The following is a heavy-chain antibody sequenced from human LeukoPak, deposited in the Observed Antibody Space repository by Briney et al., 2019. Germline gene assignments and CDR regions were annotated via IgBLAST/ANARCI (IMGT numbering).Heavy chain of an antibody. V-gene: IGHV3-21*01. J-gene: IGHJ4*02. CDR1: GFTFSSYS. CDR2: ISSSSSYI. Sequence: GGSLRLSCAASGFTFSSYSMNWVRQAPGKGLEWVSSISSSSSYIYYADLVKGRFTISRDNAKNSLYLQMNSLRAEDTAVYYCARGGIAAAGKSDYWGQGTLVTVSS. D-gene: IGHD6-13*01. CDR3: ARGGIAAAGKSDY.